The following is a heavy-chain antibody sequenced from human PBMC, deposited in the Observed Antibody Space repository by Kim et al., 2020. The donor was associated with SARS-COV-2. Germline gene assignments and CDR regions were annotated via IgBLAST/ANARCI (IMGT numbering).Heavy chain of an antibody. V-gene: IGHV3-30*03. CDR3: AADQYYYDSSGYLNYAFDI. J-gene: IGHJ3*02. D-gene: IGHD3-22*01. Sequence: GRFTISRDNSKNTLYLQMNSLRAEDTAVYYCAADQYYYDSSGYLNYAFDIWGQGTMVTVSS.